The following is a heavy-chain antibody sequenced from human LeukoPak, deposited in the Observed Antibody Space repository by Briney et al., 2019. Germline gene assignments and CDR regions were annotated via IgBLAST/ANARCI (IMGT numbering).Heavy chain of an antibody. CDR1: GVSISSGSYY. D-gene: IGHD3-10*01. Sequence: SETLSLTCTVSGVSISSGSYYWSWIRQPAGKGLEWIGRIYSSGNTNYNPSLKSRVTISLDTSKNQFSLKLNSVTAADTAVYYCARALYGSGSYNYYYYYYMDVWGKGTTVTISS. J-gene: IGHJ6*03. CDR3: ARALYGSGSYNYYYYYYMDV. V-gene: IGHV4-61*02. CDR2: IYSSGNT.